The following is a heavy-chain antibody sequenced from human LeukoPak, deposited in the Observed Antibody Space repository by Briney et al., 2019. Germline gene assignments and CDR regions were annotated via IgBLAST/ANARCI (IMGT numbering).Heavy chain of an antibody. J-gene: IGHJ4*02. CDR2: INHSGST. CDR3: ARDRLYSSGWYQLRY. Sequence: PSETLSLTCAVYGGSFSGYYWSWIRQPPGKGPEWIGEINHSGSTNYNPSLKSRVTISVDTSKNQFSLKLSSVTAADTAVYYCARDRLYSSGWYQLRYWGQGTLVTVSS. CDR1: GGSFSGYY. V-gene: IGHV4-34*01. D-gene: IGHD6-19*01.